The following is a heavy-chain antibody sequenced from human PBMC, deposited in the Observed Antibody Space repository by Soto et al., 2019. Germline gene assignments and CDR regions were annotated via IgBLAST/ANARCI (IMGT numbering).Heavy chain of an antibody. CDR3: TDVVVPAAIYYYYGMDV. CDR1: GFTFSSYA. CDR2: ISGSGGST. J-gene: IGHJ6*02. Sequence: EVQLLESGGGLVQPGGSLRLSCAASGFTFSSYAMSWVRQAPGKGLEWVSAISGSGGSTYYADSVKGRFTISRDNSKNTLYLQLNSLRAEDTTVYYCTDVVVPAAIYYYYGMDVWGQGTTVTVSS. D-gene: IGHD2-2*02. V-gene: IGHV3-23*01.